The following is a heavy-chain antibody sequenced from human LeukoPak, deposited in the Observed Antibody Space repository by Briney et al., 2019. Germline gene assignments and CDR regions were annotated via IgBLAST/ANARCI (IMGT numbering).Heavy chain of an antibody. CDR1: GGSISSGDYY. CDR2: IYYSGST. D-gene: IGHD6-13*01. CDR3: AREHSSRGRRAFDI. J-gene: IGHJ3*02. Sequence: SETLSLTCTVSGGSISSGDYYWSWIRQPPGKGLEWIGYIYYSGSTYYNPSLKSRVTISVDTSKNQFSLKLSSVTAADTAVYYCAREHSSRGRRAFDIWGQGTMVTVSS. V-gene: IGHV4-30-4*02.